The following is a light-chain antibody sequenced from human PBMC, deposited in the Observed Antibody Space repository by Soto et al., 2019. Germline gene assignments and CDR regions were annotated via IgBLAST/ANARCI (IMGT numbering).Light chain of an antibody. J-gene: IGKJ3*01. V-gene: IGKV3-15*01. CDR3: LQDFKYPRT. Sequence: EIVMTQSPATLSVSPGERATLSCRASQSVSSNLAWYQQKPGQAPTLLIYGASARATGIPARFSGSGSGTEFTLTISSLQSEDFATYYCLQDFKYPRTFGPGTRVDL. CDR2: GAS. CDR1: QSVSSN.